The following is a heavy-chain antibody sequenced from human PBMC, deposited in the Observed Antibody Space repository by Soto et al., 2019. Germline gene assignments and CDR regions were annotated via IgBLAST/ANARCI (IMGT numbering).Heavy chain of an antibody. CDR1: GGSVSSGSYY. Sequence: SETLSLTCTVSGGSVSSGSYYWSWIRQPPGKGLEWIGYIYYSGSTNYNPSLKSRVTISVDTSKNQFSLKLSSVTAADTAVYYCARGPYSGSYYSFFFDYWGQGTLVTVSS. V-gene: IGHV4-61*01. CDR3: ARGPYSGSYYSFFFDY. D-gene: IGHD1-26*01. J-gene: IGHJ4*02. CDR2: IYYSGST.